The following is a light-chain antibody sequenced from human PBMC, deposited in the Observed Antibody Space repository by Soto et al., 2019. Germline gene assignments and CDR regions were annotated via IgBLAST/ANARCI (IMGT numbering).Light chain of an antibody. V-gene: IGLV2-23*01. CDR1: TRFVGSYNF. Sequence: QSVLTQPASVSGSRGQSITISCTGTTRFVGSYNFVSWYQQFPGKAPQVLIYEDTKQPSGVSNRFSGSISGSTAALTISGLQAEDEADYHCCSYVGASTYLFGTGTKVTVL. CDR2: EDT. CDR3: CSYVGASTYL. J-gene: IGLJ1*01.